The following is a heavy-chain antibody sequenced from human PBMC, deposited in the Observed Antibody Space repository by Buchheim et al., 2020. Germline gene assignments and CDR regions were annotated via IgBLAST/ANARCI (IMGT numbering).Heavy chain of an antibody. CDR3: AKDHHGSVRESYYYYYGMDV. Sequence: QVQLVESGGGVVQPGRSLRLSCAASGFTFSSYGMHWVRQAPGKGLEWVAVISYDGSNKYYADSVKGRFTLSRDNSKNTLYLQMNSLRAEDTAVYYCAKDHHGSVRESYYYYYGMDVWGQGTT. CDR1: GFTFSSYG. J-gene: IGHJ6*02. D-gene: IGHD5-24*01. V-gene: IGHV3-30*18. CDR2: ISYDGSNK.